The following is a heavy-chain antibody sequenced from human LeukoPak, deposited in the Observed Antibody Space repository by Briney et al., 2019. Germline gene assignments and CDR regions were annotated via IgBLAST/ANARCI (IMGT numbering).Heavy chain of an antibody. CDR3: ARDLIMMLVVPTGIDY. J-gene: IGHJ4*02. CDR2: INHNGNVN. CDR1: GFTFSSYW. V-gene: IGHV3-7*01. Sequence: PGGSLRLSCAASGFTFSSYWMNWARQAPGKGLEWVASINHNGNVNYYVDSVKGRFTISRDNSKNTLDLQMNSLRAEDTAVYYCARDLIMMLVVPTGIDYWGQGTLVTVSS. D-gene: IGHD3-22*01.